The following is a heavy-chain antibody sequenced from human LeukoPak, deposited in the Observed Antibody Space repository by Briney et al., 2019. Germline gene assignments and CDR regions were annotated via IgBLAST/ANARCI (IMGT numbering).Heavy chain of an antibody. CDR1: GFTFSRFA. CDR3: ARGGEDYGVVWYLDL. Sequence: PGGSLRLSCAASGFTFSRFAMHWVRQAPGKGLEWMAVISHDGSDKFYADSVKGRFTISRDNSRNTLYLQRDSLRPDDTALYYCARGGEDYGVVWYLDLWGRGTLVTVSS. J-gene: IGHJ2*01. V-gene: IGHV3-30*04. CDR2: ISHDGSDK. D-gene: IGHD4-17*01.